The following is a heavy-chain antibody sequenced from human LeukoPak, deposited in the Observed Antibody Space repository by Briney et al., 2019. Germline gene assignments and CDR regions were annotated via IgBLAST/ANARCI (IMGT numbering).Heavy chain of an antibody. D-gene: IGHD6-19*01. Sequence: SETLSLTCTVSGGSISSYYWSWIRQPPGKGLEWIGYIYYSGSTNYNPSLKSRVTISVDTSKNQFSLKLSSVTAADTAVYYCARLPPYSSGWYHHYYFDYWGQGTLVTVSS. V-gene: IGHV4-59*01. J-gene: IGHJ4*02. CDR1: GGSISSYY. CDR2: IYYSGST. CDR3: ARLPPYSSGWYHHYYFDY.